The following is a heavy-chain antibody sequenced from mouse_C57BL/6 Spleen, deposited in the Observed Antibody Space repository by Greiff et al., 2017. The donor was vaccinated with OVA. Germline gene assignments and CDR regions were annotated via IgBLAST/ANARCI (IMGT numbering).Heavy chain of an antibody. CDR1: GYSITSGYY. V-gene: IGHV3-6*01. Sequence: EVKLQESGPGLVKPSQSLSLTCSVTGYSITSGYYWNWIRQFPGNKLEWMGYISYDGSNNYNPSLKNRISITRDTSKNQFFLKVNSVTTEDTATYYCARLDYWGQGTTLTVSS. CDR3: ARLDY. J-gene: IGHJ2*01. CDR2: ISYDGSN.